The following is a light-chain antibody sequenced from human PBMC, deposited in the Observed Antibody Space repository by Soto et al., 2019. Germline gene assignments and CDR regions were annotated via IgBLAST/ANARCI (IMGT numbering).Light chain of an antibody. CDR2: DAS. CDR1: QSVSSY. Sequence: EIVLTQSPATLSLSPGERASLSCRASQSVSSYLAWYQQKPGQAPRLLIYDASNRATGIPARFSGSGSGTDFTLTISSLEPEDFAVYYCQQRSNRSGSTFGQGTRLEIK. V-gene: IGKV3-11*01. J-gene: IGKJ5*01. CDR3: QQRSNRSGST.